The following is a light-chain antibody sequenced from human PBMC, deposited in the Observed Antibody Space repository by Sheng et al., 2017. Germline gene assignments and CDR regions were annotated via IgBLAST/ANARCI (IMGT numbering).Light chain of an antibody. J-gene: IGKJ1*01. V-gene: IGKV1-5*03. Sequence: DIQMTQSPSTLSASVGDRVTITCRASQSISSWLAWYQQKPGKAPKLLIYKASSLESGVPSRFSGSGSGTEFTLTISSLQPDDFATYYCQQYNSYPWTFGRRDQGGNQT. CDR3: QQYNSYPWT. CDR1: QSISSW. CDR2: KAS.